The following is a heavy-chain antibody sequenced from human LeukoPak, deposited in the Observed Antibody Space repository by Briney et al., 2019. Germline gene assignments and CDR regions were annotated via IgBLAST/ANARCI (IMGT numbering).Heavy chain of an antibody. Sequence: ASVKVSCKASGYTFTSYGISWVRQAPGQGLEWMGWISAYNGNTNYAQKLQGRVTMTTDTSTSTAYMELSSLRSEDTAVYYCARAFGGWYADYYYYYMDVWGKGTTVTVSS. J-gene: IGHJ6*03. CDR3: ARAFGGWYADYYYYYMDV. D-gene: IGHD6-19*01. CDR1: GYTFTSYG. V-gene: IGHV1-18*01. CDR2: ISAYNGNT.